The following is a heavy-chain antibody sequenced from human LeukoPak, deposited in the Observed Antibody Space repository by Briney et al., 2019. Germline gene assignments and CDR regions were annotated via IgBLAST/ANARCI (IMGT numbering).Heavy chain of an antibody. CDR1: GYSFTSNY. CDR2: IYPSYGST. Sequence: ASVKVSCKASGYSFTSNYIHWVRQAPGQGLEWMGMIYPSYGSTSYAQKFQGRVTVTRDTSTSTVHMELSGLRSEDTGVSYCARDQEAFDYWGQGTLVTVSS. J-gene: IGHJ4*02. V-gene: IGHV1-46*01. CDR3: ARDQEAFDY.